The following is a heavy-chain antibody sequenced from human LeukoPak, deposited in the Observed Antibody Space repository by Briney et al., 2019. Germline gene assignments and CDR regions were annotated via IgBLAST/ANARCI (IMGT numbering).Heavy chain of an antibody. D-gene: IGHD1-1*01. CDR2: IYYSGST. Sequence: PSETLSLTCTVSGGSVSSGSYYWSWIRQPPGKGLEWIGYIYYSGSTNYNPSLKSRVTISVDTSKNQFSLKLSSVTAADTAVYYCARHGRQLEGESWFGPWGQGTLVTVSS. V-gene: IGHV4-61*01. CDR1: GGSVSSGSYY. J-gene: IGHJ5*02. CDR3: ARHGRQLEGESWFGP.